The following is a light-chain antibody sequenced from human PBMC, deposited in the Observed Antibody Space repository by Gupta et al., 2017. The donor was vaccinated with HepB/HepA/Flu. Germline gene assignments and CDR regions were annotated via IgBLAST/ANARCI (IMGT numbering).Light chain of an antibody. CDR3: QTWGTGFVV. J-gene: IGLJ3*02. V-gene: IGLV4-69*01. CDR1: SGHSNYA. CDR2: LNSDGSH. Sequence: QLLLPQSPSASASLGASVKLPCTLSSGHSNYAIAWHQQKPNKGPRYLMKLNSDGSHTKGDGIPDRFSGSSSGAERSLTISSLQSEDEAEYYCQTWGTGFVVFGGGTNLTVL.